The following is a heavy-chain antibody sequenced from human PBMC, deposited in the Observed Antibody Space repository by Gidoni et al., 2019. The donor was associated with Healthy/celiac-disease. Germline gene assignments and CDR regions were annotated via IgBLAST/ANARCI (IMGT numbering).Heavy chain of an antibody. CDR2: IKSKTDGGTT. V-gene: IGHV3-15*01. CDR1: GFTFSNAW. D-gene: IGHD1-26*01. J-gene: IGHJ5*02. Sequence: EVQLVESGGGLVKPGGSLRLSCAASGFTFSNAWMGWVRQAPGKGLEWVGRIKSKTDGGTTDYAAPVKGRFTISRDDSKNTLYLQMNSLKTEDTAVYYCTTDPFGWELLPWFDPWGQGTLVTVSS. CDR3: TTDPFGWELLPWFDP.